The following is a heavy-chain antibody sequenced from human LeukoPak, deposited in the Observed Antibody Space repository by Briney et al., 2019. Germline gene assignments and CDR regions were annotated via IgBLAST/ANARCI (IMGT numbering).Heavy chain of an antibody. V-gene: IGHV3-11*04. CDR3: AKALDTAMVTGSIDY. J-gene: IGHJ4*02. Sequence: PGGSLRLSCAASGFSFSDYYMSWIRQAPGKGLEWVSYIDSSGGDIYYAASVKGRFTISRDNSKNTLYLQMNSLRAEDTAVYYCAKALDTAMVTGSIDYWGQGTLVTVSS. D-gene: IGHD5-18*01. CDR2: IDSSGGDI. CDR1: GFSFSDYY.